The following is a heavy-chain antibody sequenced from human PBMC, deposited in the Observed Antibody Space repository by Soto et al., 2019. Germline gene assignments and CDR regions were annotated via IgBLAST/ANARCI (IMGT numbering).Heavy chain of an antibody. CDR2: ISGNGGST. CDR3: AKGSEFSNSYTLDFDF. J-gene: IGHJ4*02. D-gene: IGHD6-6*01. CDR1: GVTLSSYA. Sequence: GGPLRLSCSASGVTLSSYAMSWVRQAPGRGLEWVSIISGNGGSTYYAASVKGRFTISRDNTKNTLYLQMDSLTAEDTAVYYCAKGSEFSNSYTLDFDFWGPGALVTVPS. V-gene: IGHV3-23*01.